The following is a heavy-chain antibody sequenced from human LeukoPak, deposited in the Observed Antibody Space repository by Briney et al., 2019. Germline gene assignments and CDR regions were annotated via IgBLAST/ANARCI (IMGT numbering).Heavy chain of an antibody. CDR1: GYTFTGYY. D-gene: IGHD3-10*01. CDR2: INPNSGGT. Sequence: GASVKVSCKASGYTFTGYYMHWVRQAPGQGLEWMGWINPNSGGTNYAQKFQGRVTITRNTSISTAYMELSSLRSEDTAVYYCARVRGWAFDIWGQGTMVTVSS. V-gene: IGHV1-2*02. J-gene: IGHJ3*02. CDR3: ARVRGWAFDI.